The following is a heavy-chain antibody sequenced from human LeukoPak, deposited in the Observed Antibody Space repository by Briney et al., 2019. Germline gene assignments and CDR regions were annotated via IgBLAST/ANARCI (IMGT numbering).Heavy chain of an antibody. CDR2: ISYDGSNK. CDR3: AKDPRSSSWSQLFY. Sequence: QPGRSLRLSCAASGFTFSYYGMHWVRQAPGKGLEWVAVISYDGSNKYYADSVKGRFTISRDNSKNMLYLQMNSLRAEDTAVYYCAKDPRSSSWSQLFYWGQGTLVTVSS. V-gene: IGHV3-30*18. J-gene: IGHJ4*02. CDR1: GFTFSYYG. D-gene: IGHD6-13*01.